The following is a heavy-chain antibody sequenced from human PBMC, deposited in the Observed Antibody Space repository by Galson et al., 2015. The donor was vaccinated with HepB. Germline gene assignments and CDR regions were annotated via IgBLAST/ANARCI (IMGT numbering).Heavy chain of an antibody. Sequence: SGFTFSNYAFHWVRQAPGKGLEWVALISYDGINKYYADSLKGRFTISRDKSKNTLFLQMNNIRGEDTALYYCASLETRGMTTMPFDYWGQGTLVTVSS. CDR1: GFTFSNYA. D-gene: IGHD5-24*01. J-gene: IGHJ4*02. CDR3: ASLETRGMTTMPFDY. V-gene: IGHV3-30-3*02. CDR2: ISYDGINK.